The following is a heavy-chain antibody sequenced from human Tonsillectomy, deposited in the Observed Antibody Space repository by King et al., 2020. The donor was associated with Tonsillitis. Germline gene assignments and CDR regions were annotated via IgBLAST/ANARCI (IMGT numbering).Heavy chain of an antibody. CDR2: INPNSGGT. J-gene: IGHJ5*02. CDR1: GYTFTGYY. V-gene: IGHV1-2*02. D-gene: IGHD4-17*01. CDR3: ARDGIYGDYVGWFDP. Sequence: VQLVQSGAEVKKPGASVKVSCKASGYTFTGYYMHWVRQAPGQGLEWMGWINPNSGGTNYAQKFQGRVTMTRDTSISTAYMELSRLRSDDTAVYYCARDGIYGDYVGWFDPWGQGTLVTVSS.